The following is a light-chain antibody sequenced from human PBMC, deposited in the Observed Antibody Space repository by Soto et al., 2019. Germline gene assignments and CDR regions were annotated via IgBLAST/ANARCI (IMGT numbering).Light chain of an antibody. Sequence: QSALTQPASMSGSPGQSITISCTGTSSDVGSDNLVSWYQQYPGKAPKLMLYEGSKRPSGVSNRFSGSKSGNTASLTISGLQADDEADYYCCSYTDSSTRVVFGGGTKLTVL. V-gene: IGLV2-23*01. J-gene: IGLJ2*01. CDR3: CSYTDSSTRVV. CDR1: SSDVGSDNL. CDR2: EGS.